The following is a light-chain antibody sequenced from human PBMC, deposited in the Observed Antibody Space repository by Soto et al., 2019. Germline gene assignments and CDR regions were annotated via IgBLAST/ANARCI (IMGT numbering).Light chain of an antibody. Sequence: QSALTQPASVSGSPGQSITISCTGTSSDVGGYNYVSWYQQHPGKAPKLMIYEVSNRPSRVSNRFSGSKSGNTASLTTSGLQAEDEADYYCSSYTRSSTSYVFGIGTKVTVL. V-gene: IGLV2-14*01. CDR2: EVS. CDR3: SSYTRSSTSYV. J-gene: IGLJ1*01. CDR1: SSDVGGYNY.